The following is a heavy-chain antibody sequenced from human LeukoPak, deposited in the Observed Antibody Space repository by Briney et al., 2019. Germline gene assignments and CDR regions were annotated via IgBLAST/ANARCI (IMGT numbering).Heavy chain of an antibody. V-gene: IGHV3-23*01. D-gene: IGHD2-15*01. CDR3: ARIGCTGGNCRPYYYYGMDV. J-gene: IGHJ6*02. Sequence: GGSLRLSCAASGFTFSSYVMSWVRQAPGKGLEWVSGISGSGGYTFYADSVKGRFSISRDNSKNTLYLHMSSLRAEDTAVYYCARIGCTGGNCRPYYYYGMDVWGQGTTVTVSS. CDR2: ISGSGGYT. CDR1: GFTFSSYV.